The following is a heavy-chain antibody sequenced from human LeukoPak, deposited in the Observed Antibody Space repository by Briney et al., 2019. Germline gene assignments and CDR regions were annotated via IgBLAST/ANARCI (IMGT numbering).Heavy chain of an antibody. D-gene: IGHD1-26*01. Sequence: PSETLSLTCAVYGGSFSGYYWSWLRQPPGKGLEWMGEINHSGSTNYNPSLKSRVTMSVDTSKIQFSLKLTSVTAADTAVYYCVGAVVTWDHTPRYFDLWGRGTLVTVSS. V-gene: IGHV4-34*01. J-gene: IGHJ2*01. CDR1: GGSFSGYY. CDR3: VGAVVTWDHTPRYFDL. CDR2: INHSGST.